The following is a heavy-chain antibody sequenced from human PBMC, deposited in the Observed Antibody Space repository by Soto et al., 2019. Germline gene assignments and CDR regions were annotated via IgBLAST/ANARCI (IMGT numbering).Heavy chain of an antibody. V-gene: IGHV3-33*01. Sequence: GSLRLSCAASGFTFSSYGMHWVRQAPGKGLEWVAVIWYDGSNKYYADSVKGRFTISRDNSKNTLYLQMNSLRAEDTAVYYCAREDHGYYFDYWGQGTLVTVSS. CDR1: GFTFSSYG. CDR2: IWYDGSNK. J-gene: IGHJ4*02. CDR3: AREDHGYYFDY.